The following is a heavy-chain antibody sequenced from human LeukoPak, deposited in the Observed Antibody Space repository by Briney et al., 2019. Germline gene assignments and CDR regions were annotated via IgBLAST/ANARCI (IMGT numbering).Heavy chain of an antibody. J-gene: IGHJ6*03. D-gene: IGHD6-19*01. V-gene: IGHV3-9*03. CDR3: AKSGYSSGWDYYYYYMDV. CDR2: ISWNSGSI. Sequence: PGRSLRLSCAASGFTFDDYAMHWVRQAPGKGLEWVSGISWNSGSIGYADSVKGRFTISRDNAKNSLYPQMNSLRAEDMALYYCAKSGYSSGWDYYYYYMDVWGKGTTVTVSS. CDR1: GFTFDDYA.